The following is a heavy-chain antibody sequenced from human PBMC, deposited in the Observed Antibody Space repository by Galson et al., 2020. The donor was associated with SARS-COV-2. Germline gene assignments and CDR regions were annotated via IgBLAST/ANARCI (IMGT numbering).Heavy chain of an antibody. CDR2: ISYDGSNK. V-gene: IGHV3-30-3*01. Sequence: GLEWVAVISYDGSNKYYADSVKGRFTISRDNSKNTLYLQMNSLRAEDTAVYYCASCHCSGGSCYFYYGMDVWGQGTTVTVSS. D-gene: IGHD2-15*01. CDR3: ASCHCSGGSCYFYYGMDV. J-gene: IGHJ6*02.